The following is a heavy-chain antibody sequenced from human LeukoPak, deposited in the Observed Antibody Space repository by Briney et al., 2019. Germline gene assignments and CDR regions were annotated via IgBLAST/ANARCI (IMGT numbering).Heavy chain of an antibody. J-gene: IGHJ4*02. CDR2: IYASGST. CDR1: GGSISRGSYY. CDR3: ARGAVGAAYDY. D-gene: IGHD1-26*01. Sequence: PSQTLSLTCTVSGGSISRGSYYWSWIRQPAGTGLEWIGRIYASGSTNYNPSVKSRVTILVDTSKNQFSLKLNSVTAADTAVYYCARGAVGAAYDYWGQGTLVTVSS. V-gene: IGHV4-61*02.